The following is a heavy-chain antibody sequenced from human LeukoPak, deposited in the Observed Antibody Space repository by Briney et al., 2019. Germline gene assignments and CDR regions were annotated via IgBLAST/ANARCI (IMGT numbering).Heavy chain of an antibody. V-gene: IGHV1-8*01. D-gene: IGHD6-6*01. CDR3: ARGEIAARRGSWFDP. CDR1: GYTFTHYD. J-gene: IGHJ5*02. CDR2: MNPNSGNT. Sequence: ASVMVSCKSSGYTFTHYDIHWVRQATGQGLEWMGWMNPNSGNTGYAQKFQGRVIITRDTSRSTAYMELSSLRSDDTAVYYCARGEIAARRGSWFDPWGQGTLVTVSS.